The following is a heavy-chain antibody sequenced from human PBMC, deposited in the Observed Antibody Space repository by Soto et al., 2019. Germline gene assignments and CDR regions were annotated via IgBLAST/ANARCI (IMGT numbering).Heavy chain of an antibody. CDR2: IKEDGSDK. CDR3: VRYSSRWGWLDP. V-gene: IGHV3-7*01. CDR1: GFTFSSYW. Sequence: EVQLVESGGGLVQPGGSLRLSCAASGFTFSSYWMSWVRQAPGSGLECVANIKEDGSDKNYVDSVKGRFTISRDNAKNPQYLQMNSLRAEDTDTYYCVRYSSRWGWLDPWGQGTQVTVSS. D-gene: IGHD6-13*01. J-gene: IGHJ5*02.